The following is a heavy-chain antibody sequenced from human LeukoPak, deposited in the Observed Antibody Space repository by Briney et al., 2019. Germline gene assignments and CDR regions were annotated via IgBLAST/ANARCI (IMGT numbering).Heavy chain of an antibody. Sequence: SETLSLTRTVSGGSISNYYWSWIRPPAGKGLEWIGRIYSSGTTIYNPSLKSRVTMSVDTSKNQFSLKLSSVTAADTAVYFCASGSSGYDPWGQGTLVTVSS. CDR1: GGSISNYY. V-gene: IGHV4-4*07. CDR3: ASGSSGYDP. J-gene: IGHJ5*02. D-gene: IGHD5-12*01. CDR2: IYSSGTT.